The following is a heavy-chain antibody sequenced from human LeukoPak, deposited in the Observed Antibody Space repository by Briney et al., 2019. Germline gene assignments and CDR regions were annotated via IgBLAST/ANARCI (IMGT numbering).Heavy chain of an antibody. CDR3: ARDADHYADH. D-gene: IGHD2-2*01. Sequence: PGGSLRLSCAASGLTVSSTYMSWVRQAPGKGLEWVANIKQDGSEENYVDSVQGRFTVSRDNAKNSVYLQMNSLRAEDTAVYYCARDADHYADHWGQGTLVTVSS. CDR1: GLTVSSTY. CDR2: IKQDGSEE. J-gene: IGHJ1*01. V-gene: IGHV3-7*04.